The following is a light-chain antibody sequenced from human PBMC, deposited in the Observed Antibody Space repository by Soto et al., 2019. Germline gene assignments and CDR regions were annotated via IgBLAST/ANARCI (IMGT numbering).Light chain of an antibody. CDR3: SSYTASTTVI. CDR1: SSDIGGYNY. CDR2: EVI. V-gene: IGLV2-14*01. J-gene: IGLJ2*01. Sequence: QAVLTHPASVSGSPGQSITISCTGTSSDIGGYNYVSWYQQHPGQAPKLLIYEVISRPSGISNRFSASKSGDTASLTISGLQTEDEAHYYCSSYTASTTVIFGGVTKLTVL.